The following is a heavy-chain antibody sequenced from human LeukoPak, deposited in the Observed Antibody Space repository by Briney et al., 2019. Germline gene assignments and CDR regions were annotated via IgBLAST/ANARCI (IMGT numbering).Heavy chain of an antibody. Sequence: SETLSLTCTISGGSINDYSWSWIRQPPGKGLEWIGYIYYSGTSNYNPSLKSRVTISLDTSKNQFSLKLTSVTAADTAVYYCATGRYYYGSEYWGQGTLFTVSS. V-gene: IGHV4-59*01. CDR3: ATGRYYYGSEY. D-gene: IGHD3-10*01. CDR1: GGSINDYS. J-gene: IGHJ4*02. CDR2: IYYSGTS.